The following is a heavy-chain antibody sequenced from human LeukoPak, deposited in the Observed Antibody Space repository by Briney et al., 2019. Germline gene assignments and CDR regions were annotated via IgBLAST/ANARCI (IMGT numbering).Heavy chain of an antibody. Sequence: PSETLSLTCTVSGGSISSNSYYWGWIRQPPGKGLEWIGSIYYSGNTYYSPSLKSRLTISVDTSKNQFSLKLTSVTAADTAVYFCARPYSSGWYPFEYWGQGTLVTVSS. D-gene: IGHD6-19*01. CDR1: GGSISSNSYY. CDR2: IYYSGNT. CDR3: ARPYSSGWYPFEY. J-gene: IGHJ4*02. V-gene: IGHV4-39*01.